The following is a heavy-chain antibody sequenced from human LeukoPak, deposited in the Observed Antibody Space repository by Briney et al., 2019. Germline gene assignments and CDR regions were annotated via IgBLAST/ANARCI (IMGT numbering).Heavy chain of an antibody. V-gene: IGHV3-7*04. CDR2: IKQDGSEK. Sequence: PGGSLRLSCAASGFTFGGYWMSWVRQAPGKGLEWVANIKQDGSEKYYVDSVKGRFTISRDNAKNSLYLQMNSLRAEDTAVYYCARFRYNYGLYYFDYWGQGTLVTVSS. CDR1: GFTFGGYW. J-gene: IGHJ4*02. D-gene: IGHD5-18*01. CDR3: ARFRYNYGLYYFDY.